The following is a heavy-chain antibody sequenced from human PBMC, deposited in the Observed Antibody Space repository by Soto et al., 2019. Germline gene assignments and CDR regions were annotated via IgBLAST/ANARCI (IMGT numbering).Heavy chain of an antibody. D-gene: IGHD4-17*01. Sequence: QVPLVQSGAEVKKPGASVKVSCKASGYTFTSYGIIWVRQAPGQGLEWMGWISAYNGNTNYAQKLQGRVTMTTDTSPSPAYMELRSLRADDTPVYYCAGVTTTLVGVDYWGQGTLVTVSS. CDR2: ISAYNGNT. CDR1: GYTFTSYG. V-gene: IGHV1-18*04. CDR3: AGVTTTLVGVDY. J-gene: IGHJ4*02.